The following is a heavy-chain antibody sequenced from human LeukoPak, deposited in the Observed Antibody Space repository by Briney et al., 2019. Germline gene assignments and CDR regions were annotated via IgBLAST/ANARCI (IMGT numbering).Heavy chain of an antibody. Sequence: SETLSLTCAVYGVSLSDYYWSWIRQSPGKGLEWIGDITHSGSTKYNPSIKSRVAISIDKSKNQFFLRLSPVTVADTAVYYCARERASSNYNNYFDPWGQGTPVTVSS. D-gene: IGHD5-24*01. V-gene: IGHV4-34*01. CDR1: GVSLSDYY. CDR2: ITHSGST. CDR3: ARERASSNYNNYFDP. J-gene: IGHJ5*02.